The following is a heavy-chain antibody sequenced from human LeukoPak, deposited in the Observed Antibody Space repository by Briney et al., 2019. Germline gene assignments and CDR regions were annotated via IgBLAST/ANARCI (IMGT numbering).Heavy chain of an antibody. J-gene: IGHJ4*02. Sequence: SETLSLTCTVSGVSISSYYWSWIRQPPGKGLEWIGYIYYSGSTNYNPSLKTRVTISVDTSKNQFPLKLSSVTAADTAVYYCAREAGARTLDYWGPGTLVTVSS. CDR1: GVSISSYY. CDR3: AREAGARTLDY. V-gene: IGHV4-59*01. CDR2: IYYSGST.